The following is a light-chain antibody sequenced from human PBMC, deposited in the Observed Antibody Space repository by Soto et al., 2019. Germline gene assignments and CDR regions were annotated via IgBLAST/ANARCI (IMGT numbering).Light chain of an antibody. CDR1: QTVSNSY. V-gene: IGKV3D-20*02. CDR3: QQRGNRPPWT. CDR2: DAS. Sequence: EVVLTQSPGTLSLSPGERATLSFRAIQTVSNSYLAWYQHKPGQAPRLLIYDASNRATGIPARFSGSGSRTDFTLTISSLEPEDFAVYYCQQRGNRPPWTFGQGTKVDIK. J-gene: IGKJ1*01.